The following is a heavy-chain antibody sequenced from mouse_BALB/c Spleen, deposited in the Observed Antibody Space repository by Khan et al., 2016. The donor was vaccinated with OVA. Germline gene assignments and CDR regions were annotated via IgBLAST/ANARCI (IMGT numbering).Heavy chain of an antibody. CDR1: GYTFTDYY. V-gene: IGHV1-77*01. Sequence: VQLQQPGAELARPGASVKLSCKASGYTFTDYYINWVKQRTGQGLEWIGEISPGSGDTYYNERFKGKATLTADKSSSTAYMQLSSLTSEASAVYFCARRNYFGYTFAYGGQGTLVTVSA. J-gene: IGHJ3*01. D-gene: IGHD1-2*01. CDR2: ISPGSGDT. CDR3: ARRNYFGYTFAY.